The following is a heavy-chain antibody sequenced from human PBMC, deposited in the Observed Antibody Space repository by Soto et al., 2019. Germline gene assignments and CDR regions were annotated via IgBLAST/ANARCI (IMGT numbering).Heavy chain of an antibody. J-gene: IGHJ4*02. CDR1: GFTFSSYA. V-gene: IGHV3-64*01. CDR2: ISSNGGST. CDR3: AREGRDGSSYYFDY. D-gene: IGHD2-15*01. Sequence: EVKLVESGGGLVQPGGSLRLSCAASGFTFSSYAMHWVRQAPGKGLEYVSAISSNGGSTYYANSVKGRFTISRDNSTNTLYLQMGSLRAEDMAVSYCAREGRDGSSYYFDYWGQGTLVTVSS.